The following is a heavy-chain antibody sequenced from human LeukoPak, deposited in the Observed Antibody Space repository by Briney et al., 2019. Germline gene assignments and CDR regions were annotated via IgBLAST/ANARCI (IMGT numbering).Heavy chain of an antibody. J-gene: IGHJ4*02. CDR1: GGSFSGYY. CDR2: INHSGST. Sequence: SETLSLTCAVYGGSFSGYYWSWIRQPPGKGLEWIGEINHSGSTNYNPSLKSRVTISVDASKNQFSLKLSSVTAADTAVYYCARLRYKYYWGQGTLVTVSS. CDR3: ARLRYKYY. D-gene: IGHD1-14*01. V-gene: IGHV4-34*01.